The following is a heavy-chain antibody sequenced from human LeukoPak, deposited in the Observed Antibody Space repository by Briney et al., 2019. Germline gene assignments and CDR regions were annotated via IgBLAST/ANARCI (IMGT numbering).Heavy chain of an antibody. V-gene: IGHV4-4*02. Sequence: SGTLSLTCGVSGGPIITTNWWSWVRQPPGKGLEWIGEVHLSGATNYNPFLAGRVTMSIDSPKNQLSLKLTSVTAADTAMYYCTGESGAFSPFGFWGQGTLVTVSS. CDR3: TGESGAFSPFGF. CDR2: VHLSGAT. CDR1: GGPIITTNW. J-gene: IGHJ4*02. D-gene: IGHD1-26*01.